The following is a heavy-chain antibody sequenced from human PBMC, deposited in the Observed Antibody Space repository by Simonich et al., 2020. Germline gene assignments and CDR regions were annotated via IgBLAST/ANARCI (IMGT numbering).Heavy chain of an antibody. D-gene: IGHD7-27*01. CDR2: IKQDGSEK. CDR3: ARDGLGTAYYYYMDV. J-gene: IGHJ6*03. CDR1: GFTFSSYW. Sequence: EVQLVESGGGLVQPGGSLRLSGAASGFTFSSYWMSWVRKAPGKGLEWGANIKQDGSEKYYVDSVKGRLTIPRDNAKNSLYLQMNSLRAEDTAVYYCARDGLGTAYYYYMDVWGKGTTVTVSS. V-gene: IGHV3-7*01.